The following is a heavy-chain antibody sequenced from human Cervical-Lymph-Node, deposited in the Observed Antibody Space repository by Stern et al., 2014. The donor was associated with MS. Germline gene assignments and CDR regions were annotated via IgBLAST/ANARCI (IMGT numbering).Heavy chain of an antibody. CDR1: GFIFSGYW. J-gene: IGHJ4*02. CDR2: IDSDGSNI. D-gene: IGHD2-2*02. Sequence: EEQLVESGGGLVQPGGSLRVSCAASGFIFSGYWVYWVLQAPGKGLMCVAHIDSDGSNIHYADSVKGRFTISRDNAKSTLYLQVNSLRAEDTAIYYCARGGPYVSALPGYWGQGTLVTVSS. V-gene: IGHV3-74*02. CDR3: ARGGPYVSALPGY.